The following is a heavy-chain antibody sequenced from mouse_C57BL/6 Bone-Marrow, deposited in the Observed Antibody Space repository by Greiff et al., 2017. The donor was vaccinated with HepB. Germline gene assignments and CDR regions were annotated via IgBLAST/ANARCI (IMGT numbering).Heavy chain of an antibody. CDR2: INSDGGST. D-gene: IGHD2-5*01. CDR1: EYEFPSHD. V-gene: IGHV5-2*01. J-gene: IGHJ4*01. CDR3: ARYSNYGYYAMDY. Sequence: EVHLVESGGGLVQPGESLKLSCESNEYEFPSHDMSWVRKTPEKRLELVAAINSDGGSTYYPDTMERRFIIARDNTKKTLYLQMSSLRSEATALYYCARYSNYGYYAMDYWGQGTSVTVSS.